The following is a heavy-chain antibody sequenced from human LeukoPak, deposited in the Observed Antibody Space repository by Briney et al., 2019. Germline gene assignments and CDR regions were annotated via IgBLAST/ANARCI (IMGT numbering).Heavy chain of an antibody. CDR3: ARRYCSSTSCYVGFSGYYFDY. V-gene: IGHV1-18*01. Sequence: ASVKVSCKASGYTFTTYGIVWLRQAPGEGIQWMGWISPYNDNTKYAQKLQGRVTMTADTSTSTAYMELRSLRSDDTAVYYCARRYCSSTSCYVGFSGYYFDYWGQGTLVTVSS. D-gene: IGHD2-2*01. J-gene: IGHJ4*02. CDR2: ISPYNDNT. CDR1: GYTFTTYG.